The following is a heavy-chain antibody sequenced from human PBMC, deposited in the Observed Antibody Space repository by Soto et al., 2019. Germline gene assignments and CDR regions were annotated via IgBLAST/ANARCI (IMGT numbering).Heavy chain of an antibody. CDR3: ARALPSVDPTRYGNFDY. J-gene: IGHJ4*02. CDR2: IYYSGST. D-gene: IGHD4-17*01. V-gene: IGHV4-30-4*01. Sequence: QVQLQESGPGLVKPSQTLSLTCTVSGGSISSGDYYWSWIRQPPGKGLEWIGYIYYSGSTYYNPSLKSRVTISVDTSKTQFSLKLSSVTAADTAVYYCARALPSVDPTRYGNFDYWGQGTLVTVSS. CDR1: GGSISSGDYY.